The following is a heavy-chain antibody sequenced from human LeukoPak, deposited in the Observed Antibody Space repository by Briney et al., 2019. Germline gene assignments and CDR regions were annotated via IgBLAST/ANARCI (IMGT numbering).Heavy chain of an antibody. CDR3: TKVRSGSSNWALRVFDY. V-gene: IGHV3-21*04. J-gene: IGHJ4*02. Sequence: PGGSLRLSCAASGFTFSSYSMNWVRQAPGKGLEWVSSISSSSSYIYYADSVKGRFTISRDNAKNSLYLQMNSLRAEDTAVYYCTKVRSGSSNWALRVFDYWGQGALVTVSS. CDR2: ISSSSSYI. D-gene: IGHD4-11*01. CDR1: GFTFSSYS.